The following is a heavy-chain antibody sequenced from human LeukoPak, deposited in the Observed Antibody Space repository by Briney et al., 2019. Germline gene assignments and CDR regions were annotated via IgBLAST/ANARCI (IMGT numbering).Heavy chain of an antibody. CDR2: IRSKAYGGTT. J-gene: IGHJ5*02. Sequence: GGSLRLSCTASGSTFGDYAMSWVRQAPGKGLEWVGFIRSKAYGGTTEYAASVKGRFTISRDDSKSIAYLQMNSLKTEYTAVYYCTRSYSRSWENWFGPWGQGTLVTVSS. CDR3: TRSYSRSWENWFGP. CDR1: GSTFGDYA. D-gene: IGHD6-13*01. V-gene: IGHV3-49*04.